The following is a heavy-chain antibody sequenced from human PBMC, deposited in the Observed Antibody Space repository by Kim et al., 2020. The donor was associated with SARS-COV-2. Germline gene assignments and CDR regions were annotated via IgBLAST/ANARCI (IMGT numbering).Heavy chain of an antibody. CDR2: IWYDGSNK. Sequence: GGSLRLSCAASGFTFSSYGMHWVRQAPGKGLEWVAVIWYDGSNKYYADSVKGRFTISRDNSKNTLYLQMNSLRAEDTAVYYCARSPMRVASPMASVDYWGQGTLVTVSS. J-gene: IGHJ4*02. CDR3: ARSPMRVASPMASVDY. D-gene: IGHD5-12*01. V-gene: IGHV3-33*01. CDR1: GFTFSSYG.